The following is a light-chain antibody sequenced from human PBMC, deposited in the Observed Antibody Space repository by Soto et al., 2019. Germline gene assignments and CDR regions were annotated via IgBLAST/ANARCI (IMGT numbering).Light chain of an antibody. Sequence: EIVVTQSPGTLSLSPGEGATLSCRASQSISSTFLAWYQHKPGQAPRVLIYGASRRAAGIPDRFSGSGSGTDFTLTISRLEPEDFAVYYCQQYESSWTFGQGTKVEVK. J-gene: IGKJ1*01. CDR3: QQYESSWT. V-gene: IGKV3-20*01. CDR2: GAS. CDR1: QSISSTF.